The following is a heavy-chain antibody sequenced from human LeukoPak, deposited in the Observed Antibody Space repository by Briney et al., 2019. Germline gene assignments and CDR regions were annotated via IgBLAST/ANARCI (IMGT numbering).Heavy chain of an antibody. CDR2: ISSSSSYI. J-gene: IGHJ3*02. CDR3: ARVSGYCSGGSCSPHAFDI. Sequence: GGSLRLSCAASGFTFSSYSMNWVRQAPGKGLEWVSSISSSSSYIYYADSVKGRFTISRDNAKNSLYLQMNSLRAEDTAVYYCARVSGYCSGGSCSPHAFDIWGQGTMVTVSS. CDR1: GFTFSSYS. V-gene: IGHV3-21*01. D-gene: IGHD2-15*01.